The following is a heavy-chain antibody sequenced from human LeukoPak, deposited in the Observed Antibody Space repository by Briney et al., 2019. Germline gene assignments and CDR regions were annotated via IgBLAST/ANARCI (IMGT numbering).Heavy chain of an antibody. CDR2: IYYSGST. V-gene: IGHV4-59*12. CDR1: GGSISSYY. J-gene: IGHJ4*02. CDR3: ARGKLRRYYGSGSYYTYYFDY. Sequence: PSETLSLTCTVSGGSISSYYWSWLRQPPGKGLEWIGYIYYSGSTNYNPSLKSRVTISVDTSKNQFSLKLSSVTAADTAVYYCARGKLRRYYGSGSYYTYYFDYWGQGTLVTVSS. D-gene: IGHD3-10*01.